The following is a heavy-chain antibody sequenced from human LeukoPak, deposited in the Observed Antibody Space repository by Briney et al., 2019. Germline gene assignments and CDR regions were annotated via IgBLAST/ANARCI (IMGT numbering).Heavy chain of an antibody. D-gene: IGHD6-6*01. J-gene: IGHJ4*02. CDR3: ARDRPASSPRQGRFDY. V-gene: IGHV3-7*01. CDR1: GFTFSSYW. Sequence: GGSLRLSCAASGFTFSSYWMSWVHQAPGKGLEWVANIKQDGSEKYYVDSVKGRFTISRDNAKNSLYLQMNSLRAEDTAVYYCARDRPASSPRQGRFDYWGQGTLVTVSS. CDR2: IKQDGSEK.